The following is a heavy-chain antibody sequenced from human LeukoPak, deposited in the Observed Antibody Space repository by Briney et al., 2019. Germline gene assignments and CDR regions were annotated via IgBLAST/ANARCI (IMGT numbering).Heavy chain of an antibody. D-gene: IGHD3-16*02. Sequence: PSETLSLTCTVSGGSISSSSYYWGWIRQPPGKGLEWIGSIYYSGRTYYNPSLKSRVTISVDTSKNQFSLKLSSVTAADTAVYYCARHSPISFGGVIVNPLFDYWGQGTLVTVSS. CDR2: IYYSGRT. CDR1: GGSISSSSYY. V-gene: IGHV4-39*01. J-gene: IGHJ4*02. CDR3: ARHSPISFGGVIVNPLFDY.